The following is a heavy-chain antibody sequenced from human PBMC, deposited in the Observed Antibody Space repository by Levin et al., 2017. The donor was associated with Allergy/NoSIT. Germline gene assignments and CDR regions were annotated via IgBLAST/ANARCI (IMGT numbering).Heavy chain of an antibody. J-gene: IGHJ6*03. D-gene: IGHD2/OR15-2a*01. CDR2: ISAYNGNT. CDR1: GYTFTSYG. Sequence: GESLKISCKASGYTFTSYGISWVRQAPGQGLEWMGWISAYNGNTNYAQKLQGRVTMTTDTSTSTAYMELRSLRSDDTAVYYCARAPRGVYLDYYYYMDVWGKGTTVTVSS. V-gene: IGHV1-18*01. CDR3: ARAPRGVYLDYYYYMDV.